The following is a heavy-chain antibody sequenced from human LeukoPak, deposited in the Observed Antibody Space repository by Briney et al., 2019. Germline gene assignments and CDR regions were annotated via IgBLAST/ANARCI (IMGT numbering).Heavy chain of an antibody. J-gene: IGHJ4*02. CDR3: AKDLMAIAVAGVSPFDY. D-gene: IGHD6-19*01. CDR2: ISWNSGSI. V-gene: IGHV3-9*01. Sequence: GGSLRLSCAASGFTFDDYAMHWVRQAPGKGLEWVSGISWNSGSIGHADSVKGRFTISRDNAKNSLYLQMNSLRAEDTALYYCAKDLMAIAVAGVSPFDYWGQGTLVTVSS. CDR1: GFTFDDYA.